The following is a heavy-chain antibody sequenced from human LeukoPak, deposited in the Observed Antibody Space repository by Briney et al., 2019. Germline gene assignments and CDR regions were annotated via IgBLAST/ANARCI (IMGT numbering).Heavy chain of an antibody. CDR3: ARHYSSGWSDC. CDR1: GGSVSSYY. J-gene: IGHJ5*01. CDR2: IYNSGST. V-gene: IGHV4-59*08. D-gene: IGHD6-19*01. Sequence: SETLSLTCTVSGGSVSSYYWTWIRQPPGKGLEWTGYIYNSGSTSYTPSLKSRVTISVDTSKNQFSLKLSSVTAADTAVYYCARHYSSGWSDCWGQGTLVTVSS.